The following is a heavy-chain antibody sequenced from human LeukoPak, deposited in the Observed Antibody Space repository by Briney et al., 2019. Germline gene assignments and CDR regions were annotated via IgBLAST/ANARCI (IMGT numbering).Heavy chain of an antibody. V-gene: IGHV4-59*12. D-gene: IGHD2-15*01. CDR2: IYYSGST. CDR1: GGSISSYY. Sequence: SETLSLTCTVSGGSISSYYWSWIRQPPGKGLEWNGYIYYSGSTNYNPSLKSRVTMSVDTSKNQFSLKLSSVTAADTAVYYCARGPTSRGVAFGYWGQGTLVTVSS. CDR3: ARGPTSRGVAFGY. J-gene: IGHJ4*02.